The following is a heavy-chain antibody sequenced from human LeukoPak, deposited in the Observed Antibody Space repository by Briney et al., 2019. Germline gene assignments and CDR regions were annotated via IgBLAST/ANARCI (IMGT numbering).Heavy chain of an antibody. CDR3: AKDFQDSYYDILTGYYTRRDYYFDY. V-gene: IGHV3-74*01. CDR1: GFTFSNYW. CDR2: INSDGSST. J-gene: IGHJ4*02. D-gene: IGHD3-9*01. Sequence: GGSLRLSCAASGFTFSNYWMHWVRQAPGKGLVWVSRINSDGSSTNYADSVKGRFTISRDNSKNTLYLQMNSLRAEDTAVYYCAKDFQDSYYDILTGYYTRRDYYFDYWGQGTLVTVSS.